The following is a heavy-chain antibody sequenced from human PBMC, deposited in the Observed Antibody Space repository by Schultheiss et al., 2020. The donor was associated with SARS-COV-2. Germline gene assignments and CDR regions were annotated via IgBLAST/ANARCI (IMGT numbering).Heavy chain of an antibody. CDR3: ARSAFPYCRSTSCYGSFDY. CDR2: ISYDGSNK. J-gene: IGHJ4*02. Sequence: GGSLRLSCAASGLTFSSYGMHWVRQAPGKGLEWVAVISYDGSNKYYADSVKGRFTISRDNSKNTLYLQMNSLRAEDTAVYYCARSAFPYCRSTSCYGSFDYWGPGTLVTVSS. CDR1: GLTFSSYG. V-gene: IGHV3-30*03. D-gene: IGHD2-2*01.